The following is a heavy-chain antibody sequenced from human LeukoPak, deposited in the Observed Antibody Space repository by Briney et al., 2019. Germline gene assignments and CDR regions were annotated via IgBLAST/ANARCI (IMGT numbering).Heavy chain of an antibody. CDR3: ARASRVTWELELLVDY. CDR2: ISSSGSTI. J-gene: IGHJ4*02. D-gene: IGHD1-26*01. CDR1: GFTFSDYY. V-gene: IGHV3-11*04. Sequence: GGSLRLSCAASGFTFSDYYMSWIRQAPGKGLEWVSYISSSGSTIYYADSVKGRFTISRDNAKNSLYLQMNSLRAEDTAVYYCARASRVTWELELLVDYWGQGTLVTVSS.